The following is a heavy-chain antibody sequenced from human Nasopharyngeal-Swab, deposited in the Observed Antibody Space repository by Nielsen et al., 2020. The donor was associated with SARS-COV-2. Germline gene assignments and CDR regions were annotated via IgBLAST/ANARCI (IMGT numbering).Heavy chain of an antibody. Sequence: VRQAPGKGLEWVSSISSSSSYIYYADSVKGRFTISRDNAKNSLYLQMNSLRAEDTAVYYCARDGYYGSGSYYKRGGGYYYYYGMDVWGQGTTVTVSS. V-gene: IGHV3-21*01. CDR2: ISSSSSYI. CDR3: ARDGYYGSGSYYKRGGGYYYYYGMDV. J-gene: IGHJ6*02. D-gene: IGHD3-10*01.